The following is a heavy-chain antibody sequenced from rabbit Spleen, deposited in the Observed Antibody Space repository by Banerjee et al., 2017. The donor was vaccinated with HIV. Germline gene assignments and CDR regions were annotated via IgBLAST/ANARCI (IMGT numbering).Heavy chain of an antibody. CDR3: AREGSITTFAFDL. Sequence: QEQLVESGGGLVQPEGSLTLTCTASGFSFSVDYDMCWVRQAPGKGLEWIACISDRSGRTDYATWARGRFTISKSSSTTVTLQMTSLTVADTATYFCAREGSITTFAFDLWGPGTLVTVS. V-gene: IGHV1S45*01. D-gene: IGHD3-1*01. CDR1: GFSFSVDYD. J-gene: IGHJ4*01. CDR2: ISDRSGRT.